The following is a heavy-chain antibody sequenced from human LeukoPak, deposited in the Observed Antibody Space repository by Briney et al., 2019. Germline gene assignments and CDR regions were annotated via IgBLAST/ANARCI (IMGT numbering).Heavy chain of an antibody. J-gene: IGHJ4*02. CDR3: ARALYYYDSSGYPFDY. Sequence: ASVKVSCKASGYTFTSYGISWVRQAPVQGLEWMGWISAYNGNTNYAQKLQGRVTMTTDTSTSTAYMELRSLRSDDTAVYYCARALYYYDSSGYPFDYWGQGTLVTVSS. CDR2: ISAYNGNT. D-gene: IGHD3-22*01. V-gene: IGHV1-18*01. CDR1: GYTFTSYG.